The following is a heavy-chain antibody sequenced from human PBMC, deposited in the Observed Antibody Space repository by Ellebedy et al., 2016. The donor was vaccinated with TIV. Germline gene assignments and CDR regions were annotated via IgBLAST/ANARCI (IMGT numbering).Heavy chain of an antibody. Sequence: PGGSLTLSCAASGFTFSTYAMNWVRQAPGKGLEWVSYISSNSSTIYYADSVRSRFTISRDNVNNSLYLQMSSLSAEDTAVYYCARRLSSDYGDYAGIFGMDVWGQGTTVTVSS. CDR2: ISSNSSTI. V-gene: IGHV3-48*01. CDR3: ARRLSSDYGDYAGIFGMDV. J-gene: IGHJ6*02. D-gene: IGHD4-17*01. CDR1: GFTFSTYA.